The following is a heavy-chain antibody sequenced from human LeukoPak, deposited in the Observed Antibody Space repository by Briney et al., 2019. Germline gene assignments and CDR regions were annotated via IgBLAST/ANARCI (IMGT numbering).Heavy chain of an antibody. V-gene: IGHV3-30*03. CDR2: ISYDGSNK. J-gene: IGHJ6*02. D-gene: IGHD3-3*01. CDR3: AREKYDFWSGYYTDYYYGMDV. CDR1: GFTFSSYG. Sequence: PGGSLRLSCAASGFTFSSYGMHWVRQAPGKGLEWVAVISYDGSNKFYADSVKGRFTISRDSSKNTLYLQMNSLRAEDTAVYYCAREKYDFWSGYYTDYYYGMDVWGQGTTVTVSS.